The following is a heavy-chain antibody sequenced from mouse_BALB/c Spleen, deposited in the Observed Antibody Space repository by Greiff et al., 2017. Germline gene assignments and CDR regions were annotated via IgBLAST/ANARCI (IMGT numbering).Heavy chain of an antibody. CDR3: ARHEGDYGTSYAMDY. D-gene: IGHD1-1*01. J-gene: IGHJ4*01. Sequence: EVKLMESGGGLVKPGGSLKLSCAASGFTFSSYAMSWVRQTPEKRLEWVATISSGGSYTYYPDSVKGRFTISRDNAKNTLYLQMSSLRSEDTAMYYCARHEGDYGTSYAMDYWGQGTSVTVSS. V-gene: IGHV5-9-3*01. CDR2: ISSGGSYT. CDR1: GFTFSSYA.